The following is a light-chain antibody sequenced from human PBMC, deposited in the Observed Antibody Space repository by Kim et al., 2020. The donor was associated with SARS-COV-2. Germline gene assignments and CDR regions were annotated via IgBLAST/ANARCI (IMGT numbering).Light chain of an antibody. CDR3: QHRRT. CDR1: KSISSW. Sequence: PPTLSASVEYRFTITCRASKSISSWLARYQQKPEKAPKLLIYEASSLESGVPSMFSRSGSGTEFTLTISSLQPDDFATYYCQHRRTFGQGTKLEI. CDR2: EAS. V-gene: IGKV1-5*01. J-gene: IGKJ2*01.